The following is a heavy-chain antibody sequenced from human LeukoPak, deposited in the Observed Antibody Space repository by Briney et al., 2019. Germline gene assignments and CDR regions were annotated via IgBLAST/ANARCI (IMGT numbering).Heavy chain of an antibody. CDR1: HYSISSPYF. D-gene: IGHD5-12*01. J-gene: IGHJ4*02. CDR3: ARVYSGSTWYYFDY. V-gene: IGHV4-38-2*01. Sequence: SETLSLTCAVSHYSISSPYFWGWIRQPPGKGLEWIGSIYYTGRTNYNPSINSRVTMSLDTSKNQFSLNLNSVTAADTAVYHCARVYSGSTWYYFDYWGQGILVTVSS. CDR2: IYYTGRT.